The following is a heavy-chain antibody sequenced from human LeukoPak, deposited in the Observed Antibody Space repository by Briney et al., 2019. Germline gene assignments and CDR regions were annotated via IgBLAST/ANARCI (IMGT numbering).Heavy chain of an antibody. CDR3: ALARGPRAFDI. Sequence: SETLSLTCTVSGGSISSYYWGWIRQPPGKGLEWIGSIYYSGSTYYNPSLKSRVTISVDTSKNQFSLKLSSVTAADTAVYYCALARGPRAFDIWGQGTMVTVSS. CDR1: GGSISSYY. J-gene: IGHJ3*02. CDR2: IYYSGST. V-gene: IGHV4-39*07.